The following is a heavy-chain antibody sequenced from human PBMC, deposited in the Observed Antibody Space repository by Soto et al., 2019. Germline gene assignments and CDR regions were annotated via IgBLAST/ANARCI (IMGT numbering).Heavy chain of an antibody. CDR2: IYYSGST. CDR3: AREMWVRGVTKWDYYFDY. Sequence: QVQLQESGPGLVKPSQTLSLTCTVSGGSISSGGYYWSWIRQHPGKGLEWIGYIYYSGSTYYNPSLKSRVTISVDTSKNQFSLKLSSVTAADTAVYYCAREMWVRGVTKWDYYFDYWGQGTLVTVSS. D-gene: IGHD3-10*01. CDR1: GGSISSGGYY. J-gene: IGHJ4*02. V-gene: IGHV4-31*03.